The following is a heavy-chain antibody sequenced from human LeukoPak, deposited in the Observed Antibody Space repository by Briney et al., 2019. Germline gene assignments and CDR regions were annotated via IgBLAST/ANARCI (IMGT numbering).Heavy chain of an antibody. J-gene: IGHJ3*02. CDR1: RFTFDDYD. CDR2: ISWNSGSI. V-gene: IGHV3-9*01. D-gene: IGHD3/OR15-3a*01. CDR3: AKLDSPSVGPDAFDI. Sequence: SLRLSCAASRFTFDDYDMLRPPKAPGKGLVWFIDISWNSGSIGYADSVKGRFTSSRDNATKSPYLQMNSLRAEDTALNYCAKLDSPSVGPDAFDIWGQGTTVTVSS.